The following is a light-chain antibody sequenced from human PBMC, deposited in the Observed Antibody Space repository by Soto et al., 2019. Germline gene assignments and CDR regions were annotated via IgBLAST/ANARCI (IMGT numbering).Light chain of an antibody. CDR3: SSYTSSSFYA. J-gene: IGLJ1*01. CDR1: SSDVGGYHY. CDR2: DVS. V-gene: IGLV2-14*01. Sequence: QSALTQPASVSGSPGQSITISCTGTSSDVGGYHYVSWYQQHPGKAPKLMIYDVSNRPSGVSNRFSGSKSGNTASLTISGLQAEDEADYYCSSYTSSSFYAFGTGTKLTVL.